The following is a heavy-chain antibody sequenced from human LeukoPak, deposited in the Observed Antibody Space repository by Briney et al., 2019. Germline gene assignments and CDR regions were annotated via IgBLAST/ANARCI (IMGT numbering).Heavy chain of an antibody. CDR3: ARFRGSYYWDY. Sequence: PSETLSLTCTVSGGSISSYYWSWIRQPPGKGLEWIGCIYYSGSTNYNPSLKSRVTISVDTSKNQFSLKLTSVTAADTAVYYCARFRGSYYWDYWGQGTLVTVSS. J-gene: IGHJ4*02. CDR1: GGSISSYY. CDR2: IYYSGST. V-gene: IGHV4-59*08. D-gene: IGHD1-26*01.